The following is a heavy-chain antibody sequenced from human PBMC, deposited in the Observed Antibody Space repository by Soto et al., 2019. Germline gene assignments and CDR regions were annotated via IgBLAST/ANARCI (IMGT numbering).Heavy chain of an antibody. CDR1: GYNFISYW. CDR2: IYPGDSDT. CDR3: ARQGGSSWSHNWFDP. Sequence: PGESLKISCKGSGYNFISYWIGWVSQKPGKGLEWMGTIYPGDSDTRYSPSFQGQVTISVDKSISTAYLQWSSLKASDTAMYYCARQGGSSWSHNWFDPWGQGTLVTVS. D-gene: IGHD6-13*01. J-gene: IGHJ5*02. V-gene: IGHV5-51*01.